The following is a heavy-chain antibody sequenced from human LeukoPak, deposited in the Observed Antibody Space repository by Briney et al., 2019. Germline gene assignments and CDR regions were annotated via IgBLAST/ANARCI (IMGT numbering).Heavy chain of an antibody. CDR2: ISGSGGST. J-gene: IGHJ4*02. D-gene: IGHD3-9*01. CDR3: AKQSVVLRYFDWLLYFDY. Sequence: PGGSLRLSCAASGFTLSSYAMSWVRQAPGKGLEWVSAISGSGGSTYYADSVKGRFTISRDNSKNTLYLQMNSLRAEDTAVYYCAKQSVVLRYFDWLLYFDYWGQGTLVTVSS. V-gene: IGHV3-23*01. CDR1: GFTLSSYA.